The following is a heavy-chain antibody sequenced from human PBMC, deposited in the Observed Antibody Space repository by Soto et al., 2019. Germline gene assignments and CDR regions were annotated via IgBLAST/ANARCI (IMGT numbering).Heavy chain of an antibody. Sequence: SVKVSWKASGGSFSNFGISWVRQAPGQGLEWMGGIVPVFGRPNYAQRFRGRLTITADESTSTGYTELISLRSDDTAVYYCAREGSGYNFWGQGTQVTVSS. CDR3: AREGSGYNF. V-gene: IGHV1-69*13. CDR1: GGSFSNFG. CDR2: IVPVFGRP. D-gene: IGHD5-12*01. J-gene: IGHJ4*02.